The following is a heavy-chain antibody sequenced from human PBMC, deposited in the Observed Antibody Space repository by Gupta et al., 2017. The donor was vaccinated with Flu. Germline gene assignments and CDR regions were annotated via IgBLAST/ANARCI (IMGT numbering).Heavy chain of an antibody. Sequence: EVQLVESGGGLVKPGGSLRLSCAASGFTFSSYSMNWVRQAPGKGLEWVSSISSSSSYIYYADSVKGRFTISRDNAKNSLYLQMNSLRAEDTAVYYCARGLSSSSLPRGLWFDPWGQGTLVTVSS. D-gene: IGHD6-13*01. CDR2: ISSSSSYI. J-gene: IGHJ5*02. V-gene: IGHV3-21*01. CDR1: GFTFSSYS. CDR3: ARGLSSSSLPRGLWFDP.